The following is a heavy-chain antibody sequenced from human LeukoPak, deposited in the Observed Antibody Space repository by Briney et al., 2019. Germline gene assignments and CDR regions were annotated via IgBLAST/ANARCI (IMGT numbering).Heavy chain of an antibody. CDR1: GFTFSSYG. CDR3: ARARAMVFDY. CDR2: IWYDGSNK. Sequence: GRSLRLSCAASGFTFSSYGMHWVRQAPGKGLEWVAVIWYDGSNKYYADSMKGRFTISRDNSKNTLYLQMNSLRAEDTAVYYCARARAMVFDYWGQGTLVTVSS. V-gene: IGHV3-33*01. J-gene: IGHJ4*02. D-gene: IGHD5-18*01.